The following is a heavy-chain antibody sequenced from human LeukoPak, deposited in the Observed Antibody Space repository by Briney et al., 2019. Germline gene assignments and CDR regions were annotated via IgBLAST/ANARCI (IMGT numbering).Heavy chain of an antibody. D-gene: IGHD3-3*01. Sequence: SETLSLTCTVSGGSISSYYWSWIRQPPGKGLEWIGYIYHSGSTYYNPSLKSRVTISVDRSKNQFSLKLSSVTAADTAVYYCASYYLITIFGVVENWFDPWGQGTLVTVSS. CDR3: ASYYLITIFGVVENWFDP. CDR1: GGSISSYY. CDR2: IYHSGST. V-gene: IGHV4-59*12. J-gene: IGHJ5*02.